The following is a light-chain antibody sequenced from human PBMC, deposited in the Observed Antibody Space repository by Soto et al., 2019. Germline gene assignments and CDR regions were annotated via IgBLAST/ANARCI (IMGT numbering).Light chain of an antibody. Sequence: DIQMTQSPSSLSASVGDRVTITCQASQDINNYLNWYRHKPGKPPELLIYDASNLETGVPSRFSGGGSGTQFTFTISSLQPEDFATYYCQQYGNLLWTFGQGTKVEIK. J-gene: IGKJ1*01. V-gene: IGKV1-33*01. CDR1: QDINNY. CDR2: DAS. CDR3: QQYGNLLWT.